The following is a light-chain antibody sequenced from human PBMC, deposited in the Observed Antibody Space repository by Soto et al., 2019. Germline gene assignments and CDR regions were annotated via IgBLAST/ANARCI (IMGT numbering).Light chain of an antibody. Sequence: QSALTQPASVSGSPGQSITISCTGTSSDVGSYNLVSWYQQHPGTAPKLMIYEAFKRPSGVSNRFSGSKSGDTASLTISGLQAEDEADYYCCSYAGSTTRYVFGTGTKVTVL. J-gene: IGLJ1*01. CDR2: EAF. CDR3: CSYAGSTTRYV. V-gene: IGLV2-23*01. CDR1: SSDVGSYNL.